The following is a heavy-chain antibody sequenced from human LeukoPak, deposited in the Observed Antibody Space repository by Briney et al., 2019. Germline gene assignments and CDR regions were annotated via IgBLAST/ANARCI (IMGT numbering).Heavy chain of an antibody. CDR2: IYYSGST. D-gene: IGHD6-6*01. CDR1: GGSISSYY. Sequence: SETLSLTCTVSGGSISSYYWSWIRQPPGKGLEWIGYIYYSGSTNYNPSLKSRVTISVDTSKNQFSLKLSSATAADTAVYYCARAYSSSYGVDVWGQGTTVTVSS. CDR3: ARAYSSSYGVDV. V-gene: IGHV4-59*08. J-gene: IGHJ6*02.